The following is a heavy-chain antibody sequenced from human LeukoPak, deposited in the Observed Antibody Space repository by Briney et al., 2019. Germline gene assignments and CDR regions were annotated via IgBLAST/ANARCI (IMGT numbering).Heavy chain of an antibody. J-gene: IGHJ4*02. Sequence: GGSLRLSCAASGFTFSSYAVSWVRQAPGKGLEWVSAISGSGGSTYYADSVKGRFTISRDNSKNTLYLQMNSLRAEDTAVYYCAKPLYYYDSSGPYQGFDYWGQGTLVTVSS. CDR1: GFTFSSYA. CDR2: ISGSGGST. D-gene: IGHD3-22*01. V-gene: IGHV3-23*01. CDR3: AKPLYYYDSSGPYQGFDY.